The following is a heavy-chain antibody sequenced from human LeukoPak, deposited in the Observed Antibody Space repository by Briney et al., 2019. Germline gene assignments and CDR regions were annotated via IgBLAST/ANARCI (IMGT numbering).Heavy chain of an antibody. CDR1: GFTFSSYA. Sequence: GGSLRLSCAASGFTFSSYAMSWVRQAPGKGLEWVGRIKSKTDGGTTDYAAPVKGRFTISRDDSKNTLYLQMNSLKTEDTAVYYCTPDPGTTSSYYHYLDVWGKGTTVTVSS. CDR2: IKSKTDGGTT. CDR3: TPDPGTTSSYYHYLDV. V-gene: IGHV3-15*01. D-gene: IGHD1-7*01. J-gene: IGHJ6*03.